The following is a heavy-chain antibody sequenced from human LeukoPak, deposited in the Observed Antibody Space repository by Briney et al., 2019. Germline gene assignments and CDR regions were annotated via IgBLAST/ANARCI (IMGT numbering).Heavy chain of an antibody. CDR2: IKPNSGGT. CDR3: ATNILVRDIINWFDP. J-gene: IGHJ5*02. V-gene: IGHV1-2*02. D-gene: IGHD3-10*01. Sequence: GASVKVSCTASGYSFADYYMHWVRQAPGQGLECMGWIKPNSGGTTSAQTFQGRVTMTRDPSISTAYMERSSRRYDAPAVYYCATNILVRDIINWFDPWGQGTLVTVSS. CDR1: GYSFADYY.